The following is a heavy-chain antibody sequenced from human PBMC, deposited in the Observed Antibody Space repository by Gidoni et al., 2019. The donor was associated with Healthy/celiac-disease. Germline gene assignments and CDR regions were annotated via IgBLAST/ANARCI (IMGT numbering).Heavy chain of an antibody. V-gene: IGHV3-23*01. D-gene: IGHD5-12*01. CDR3: ASLPGDGYNYQFDY. CDR1: GFPFSSYA. Sequence: EVQLLESGGGLVQPGGSLRLSCAASGFPFSSYAMSWVRQAPGKGLEWVSAISGSGGSTYYADSVKGRFTISRDNSKNTLYLQMNSLRAEDTAVYYCASLPGDGYNYQFDYWGQGTLVTVSS. CDR2: ISGSGGST. J-gene: IGHJ4*02.